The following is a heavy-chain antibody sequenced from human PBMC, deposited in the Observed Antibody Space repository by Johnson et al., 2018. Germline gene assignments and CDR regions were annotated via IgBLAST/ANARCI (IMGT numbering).Heavy chain of an antibody. CDR2: ISGSGGST. V-gene: IGHV3-23*04. CDR1: GFTFSSYA. J-gene: IGHJ3*02. D-gene: IGHD3-9*01. Sequence: EVQLVESGGGLVQPGGSLRLSCAASGFTFSSYAMSWVRQAPGKGLEWVSAISGSGGSTYYADSVKGRFTISRDNSKNTLYLQMNSLRAEDTAVYYCATLSVLRYFDWLLGGAFDIWGQGTMVTVSS. CDR3: ATLSVLRYFDWLLGGAFDI.